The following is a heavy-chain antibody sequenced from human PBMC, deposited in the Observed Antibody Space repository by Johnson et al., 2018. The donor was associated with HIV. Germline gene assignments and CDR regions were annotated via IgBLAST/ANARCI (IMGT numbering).Heavy chain of an antibody. J-gene: IGHJ3*02. D-gene: IGHD2-15*01. Sequence: VQLVESGGGLIQPGGSLRLSCAASGFTVSSNYMSWVRQAPGKGLEWVSVIYSGGSTYYADSVKGRFTISRDNSKNTLYLQMNSLRAEDTAVYYCSKDVLSLGYCSGGGCWEDAFDIWGQGTMVTVSS. CDR3: SKDVLSLGYCSGGGCWEDAFDI. CDR2: IYSGGST. CDR1: GFTVSSNY. V-gene: IGHV3-66*03.